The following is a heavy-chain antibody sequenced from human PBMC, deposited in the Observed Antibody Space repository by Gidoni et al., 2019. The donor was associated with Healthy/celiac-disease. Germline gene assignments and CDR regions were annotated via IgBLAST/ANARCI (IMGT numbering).Heavy chain of an antibody. CDR2: ISGGGGST. J-gene: IGHJ3*02. V-gene: IGHV3-23*01. CDR3: AKDPNGAFDI. CDR1: GCTFGSYA. Sequence: EVQLLEAGGGLVQPGGSLSFPCAASGCTFGSYAMGWVRQAPGKGMEWVSAISGGGGSTYYADSVKGRFTISRDNSKNTLYLQMNSLRAEDTAVYYCAKDPNGAFDIWGQGTMVTVSS.